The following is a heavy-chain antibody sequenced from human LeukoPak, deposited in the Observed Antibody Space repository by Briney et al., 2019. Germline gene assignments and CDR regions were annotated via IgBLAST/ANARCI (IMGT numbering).Heavy chain of an antibody. Sequence: PSETLSLTCTVSGVSISSSNSYWGWIRQPPGKGLEWVANIKQDGSEKYYVDSVKGRFTISRDTGKNSLYLQMTSRGAEDTAVYYCARQFLWFGGGYYFDYWGQGTLVTVSS. D-gene: IGHD3-10*01. CDR3: ARQFLWFGGGYYFDY. V-gene: IGHV3-7*01. CDR2: IKQDGSEK. J-gene: IGHJ4*02. CDR1: GVSISSSNSY.